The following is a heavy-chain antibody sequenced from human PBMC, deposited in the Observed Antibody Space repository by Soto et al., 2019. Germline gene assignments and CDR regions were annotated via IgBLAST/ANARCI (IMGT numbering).Heavy chain of an antibody. J-gene: IGHJ4*02. CDR2: IYYSGST. CDR3: ARVGLQFSQRPDY. D-gene: IGHD5-12*01. CDR1: GGSISSSSYY. Sequence: QLQLQESGPGLVKPSETLSLTCTVSGGSISSSSYYWGWIRQPPGKGLEWIGSIYYSGSTYYNPSLRSRVTISVDTSKNQCSLNLSSVTAADTAVYYCARVGLQFSQRPDYWGQGTLVTVSS. V-gene: IGHV4-39*01.